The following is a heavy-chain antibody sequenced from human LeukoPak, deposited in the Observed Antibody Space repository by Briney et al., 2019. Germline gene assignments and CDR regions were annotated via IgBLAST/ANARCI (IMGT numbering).Heavy chain of an antibody. CDR2: VNTDGSAT. J-gene: IGHJ4*02. V-gene: IGHV3-74*01. CDR1: GFTFSNYW. Sequence: PGGSLRLSCAASGFTFSNYWMHWVRHTPGKGLVWVSRVNTDGSATAYADSVKGRFTTSRDNAKNTLYLQMNSLRAGDTAVYYCARETLIRGFMPDYWGQGTLVTVSS. D-gene: IGHD3-10*01. CDR3: ARETLIRGFMPDY.